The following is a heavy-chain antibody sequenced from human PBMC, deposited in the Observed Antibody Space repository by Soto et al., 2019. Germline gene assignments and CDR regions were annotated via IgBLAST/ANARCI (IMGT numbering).Heavy chain of an antibody. Sequence: SETLSLTCTVSGGSISSYYWSWIRQPPGKGLEWIGYIDYSGSTNYNPSLKSRVTISVDTSKNQFSLKLSSVTAADTAVYYCARSDYYGSGSFFDYWGQGTLVTVSS. J-gene: IGHJ4*02. CDR1: GGSISSYY. CDR3: ARSDYYGSGSFFDY. CDR2: IDYSGST. D-gene: IGHD3-10*01. V-gene: IGHV4-59*01.